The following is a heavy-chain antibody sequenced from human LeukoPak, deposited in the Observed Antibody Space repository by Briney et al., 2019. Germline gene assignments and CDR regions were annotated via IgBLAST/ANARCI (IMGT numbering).Heavy chain of an antibody. J-gene: IGHJ5*02. Sequence: GGSLRLSCAASGFTFGSYSMNWVRQAPGKGLEWVSSISSSSSYIYYADSVKGRFTISRDNAKNSLYLQMNSLRAEDTAVYYCARDVGGWFDPWGQGTLVTVSS. V-gene: IGHV3-21*01. CDR2: ISSSSSYI. CDR1: GFTFGSYS. CDR3: ARDVGGWFDP. D-gene: IGHD1-26*01.